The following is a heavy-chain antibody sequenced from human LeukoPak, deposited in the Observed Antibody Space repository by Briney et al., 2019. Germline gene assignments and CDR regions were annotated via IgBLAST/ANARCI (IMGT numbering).Heavy chain of an antibody. Sequence: SETLSLTCAVYGGSFSGYYWSWIRQSPGKGLEWIGEINHSGSTNYNPSLKSRVTISADTSKNQFSLELTSVTAAGTAVYYCARVAVVVAATRGNPNKNWFDPWGQGTLVTVSS. J-gene: IGHJ5*02. CDR1: GGSFSGYY. CDR2: INHSGST. D-gene: IGHD2-15*01. CDR3: ARVAVVVAATRGNPNKNWFDP. V-gene: IGHV4-34*01.